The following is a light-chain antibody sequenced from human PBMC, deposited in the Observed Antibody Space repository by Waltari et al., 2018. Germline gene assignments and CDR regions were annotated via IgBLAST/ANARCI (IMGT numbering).Light chain of an antibody. Sequence: QSALTQPPSVSGSPGQSITISCTGTTSDVGSYDLVSWYQHHPGKAPKIIIYEVYKRPSVVSYRFSASKSGNTASLTISGLQAQDEADYYCCSYAGTTTYVVFGGGTKLTVL. CDR2: EVY. CDR1: TSDVGSYDL. CDR3: CSYAGTTTYVV. V-gene: IGLV2-23*02. J-gene: IGLJ3*02.